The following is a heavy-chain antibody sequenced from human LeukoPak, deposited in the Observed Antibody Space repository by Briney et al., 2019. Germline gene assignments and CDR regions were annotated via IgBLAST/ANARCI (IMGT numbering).Heavy chain of an antibody. J-gene: IGHJ6*03. CDR2: ISSSGTAV. V-gene: IGHV3-48*01. CDR1: GFTFSSYG. D-gene: IGHD1-26*01. Sequence: GGSLRLSCAASGFTFSSYGMHWVRQAPGKGLEWVSYISSSGTAVYYADSVKGRFTISRDKTENSLHLQMNSLRAEDTAVYYCARVPSWSYHYFYYMDVWGKGTAVTVSS. CDR3: ARVPSWSYHYFYYMDV.